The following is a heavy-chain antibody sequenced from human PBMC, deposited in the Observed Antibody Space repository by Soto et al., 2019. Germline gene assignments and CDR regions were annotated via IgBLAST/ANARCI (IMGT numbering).Heavy chain of an antibody. CDR3: ASQDCTNSRCYALDY. V-gene: IGHV1-18*01. D-gene: IGHD2-2*01. J-gene: IGHJ4*02. CDR2: VNAYNGNT. CDR1: GYTFSSYG. Sequence: QVQLVQSGVAVKKPGASVTVSCTASGYTFSSYGFSWVRQAPGQGLEWLGWVNAYNGNTNYAQKVQGRVTMTADTSTGTSNMELRNLRSDDTAVYYCASQDCTNSRCYALDYWGQGTLVTVSS.